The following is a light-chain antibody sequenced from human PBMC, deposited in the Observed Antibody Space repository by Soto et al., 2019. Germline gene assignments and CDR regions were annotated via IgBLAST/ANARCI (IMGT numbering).Light chain of an antibody. V-gene: IGLV2-11*01. CDR2: DVN. CDR3: CSYAGSSTPYV. J-gene: IGLJ1*01. Sequence: QATRTQPRSVSGSPGQSFTISCTGTSNDVGRFDYVSWYQQHPGKAPKVIIYDVNERPSGVPNRFSGSKSGNTASLTISGLQADDEADYYCCSYAGSSTPYVFGTGTKVTVL. CDR1: SNDVGRFDY.